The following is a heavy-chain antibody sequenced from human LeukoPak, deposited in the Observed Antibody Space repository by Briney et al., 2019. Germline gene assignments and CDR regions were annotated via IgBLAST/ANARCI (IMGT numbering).Heavy chain of an antibody. D-gene: IGHD3-9*01. J-gene: IGHJ4*02. CDR2: INPSGGST. CDR3: ARENYDVLTGYYNELLY. Sequence: ASVKVSCKASGYTFTSYYMHWVRQAPGQGLEWMGIINPSGGSTSYAQKFQGRVTMTRDTSTSTVYMELSSLRSGDTAVYYCARENYDVLTGYYNELLYWGQGTLVTVSS. CDR1: GYTFTSYY. V-gene: IGHV1-46*01.